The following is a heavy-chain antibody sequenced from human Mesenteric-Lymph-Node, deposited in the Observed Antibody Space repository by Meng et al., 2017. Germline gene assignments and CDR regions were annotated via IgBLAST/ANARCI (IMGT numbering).Heavy chain of an antibody. CDR1: GYTFTSYY. CDR2: INPSGGST. V-gene: IGHV1-46*01. CDR3: ARGRRSYGSGSPGARDAFDI. J-gene: IGHJ3*02. D-gene: IGHD3-10*01. Sequence: ASVKVSCKASGYTFTSYYMHWVRQAPGQGLEWMGIINPSGGSTSYAQKFQGRVTMTRDTSTSTVYMELSRLRSDDTAVYYCARGRRSYGSGSPGARDAFDIWGQGTMVTVSS.